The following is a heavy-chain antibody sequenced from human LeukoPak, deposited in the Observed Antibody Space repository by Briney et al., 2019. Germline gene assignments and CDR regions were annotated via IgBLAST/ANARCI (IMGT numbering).Heavy chain of an antibody. D-gene: IGHD3-22*01. CDR3: AKEWYYYDSSGFDY. CDR2: IRYDGSNK. CDR1: GFTFSSYG. V-gene: IGHV3-30*02. J-gene: IGHJ4*02. Sequence: GGSLRLSCAASGFTFSSYGMHWDRQAPGKGLEWVAFIRYDGSNKYYADSVKGRFTISRDNSKNTLYLQMNSLRAEDTAVYYCAKEWYYYDSSGFDYWGQGTLVTVSS.